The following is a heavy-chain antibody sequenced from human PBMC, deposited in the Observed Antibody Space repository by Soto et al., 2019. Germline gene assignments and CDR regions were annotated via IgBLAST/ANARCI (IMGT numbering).Heavy chain of an antibody. CDR3: ARGRGLYNSGRSQLDS. J-gene: IGHJ4*02. CDR1: GDSFSKYT. V-gene: IGHV1-69*01. Sequence: QVQLVQSGAEVEKPGSSVRVSCKASGDSFSKYTVNWVRQAPRQGLEWMGGIIPRFGTTNYAPTLQDSVTITADEAMNTVYMELSSLRSEDTALYYCARGRGLYNSGRSQLDSWGQGTLVTVSS. D-gene: IGHD1-26*01. CDR2: IIPRFGTT.